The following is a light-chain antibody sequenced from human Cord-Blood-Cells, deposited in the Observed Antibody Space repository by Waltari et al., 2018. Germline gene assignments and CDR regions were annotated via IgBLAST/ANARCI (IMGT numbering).Light chain of an antibody. Sequence: QSALTLPASVSGSPGQSITTSCTGTSSAVAGYNSVSWYQQHPGKAPTLMLYDVSNRPSGVSNRFSGSKSGNTASLTISGLQAEDESDYYCSSYTSSSTYVFGTGTKVTVL. V-gene: IGLV2-14*01. J-gene: IGLJ1*01. CDR2: DVS. CDR3: SSYTSSSTYV. CDR1: SSAVAGYNS.